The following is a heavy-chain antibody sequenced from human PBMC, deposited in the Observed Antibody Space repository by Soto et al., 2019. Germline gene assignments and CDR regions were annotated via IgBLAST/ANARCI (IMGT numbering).Heavy chain of an antibody. J-gene: IGHJ5*02. D-gene: IGHD2-2*03. CDR3: ARGGGYCSSTSCYPGFDP. CDR1: GGCISSGGYS. CDR2: IYHSGST. Sequence: SETLSLTCAVSGGCISSGGYSWSWIRQPPGKGLEWIGYIYHSGSTYYNPSLKSRVTISVDRSKNQFSLKLSSVTAADTAVYYCARGGGYCSSTSCYPGFDPWGQGTLVTVSS. V-gene: IGHV4-30-2*01.